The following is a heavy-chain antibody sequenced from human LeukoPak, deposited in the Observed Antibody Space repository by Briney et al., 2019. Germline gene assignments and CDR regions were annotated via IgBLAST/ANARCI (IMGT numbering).Heavy chain of an antibody. V-gene: IGHV3-23*01. D-gene: IGHD3-16*02. Sequence: PGGSLRLSCAASGFTFSSYAMSWLRQAPEKGLEWVSGISSSGGSTYYADSVKGRFTISRDNSKNTLYLQMNSLRAEDTALYYCAKRHLIADRGLDYGGQGTLVTVSS. J-gene: IGHJ4*02. CDR1: GFTFSSYA. CDR3: AKRHLIADRGLDY. CDR2: ISSSGGST.